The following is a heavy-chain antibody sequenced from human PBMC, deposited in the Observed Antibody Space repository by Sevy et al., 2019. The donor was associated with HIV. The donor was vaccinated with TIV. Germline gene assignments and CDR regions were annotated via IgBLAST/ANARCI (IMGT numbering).Heavy chain of an antibody. CDR3: AKVLNSQINTDDTFDI. J-gene: IGHJ3*02. V-gene: IGHV3-33*05. D-gene: IGHD3-9*01. CDR1: GFSLINYA. Sequence: GGSLRLSCKGTGFSLINYAIHWVRQARGKGLEWVAVMTFDGSNQYYADSVKGRFTISRDTSTNTVYLQMNSLRAEDTAIYSCAKVLNSQINTDDTFDIWGPGTKVTVSS. CDR2: MTFDGSNQ.